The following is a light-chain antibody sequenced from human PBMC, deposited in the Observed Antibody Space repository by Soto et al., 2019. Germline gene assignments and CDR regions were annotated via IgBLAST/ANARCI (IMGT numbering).Light chain of an antibody. CDR2: EVT. J-gene: IGLJ1*01. Sequence: QSVLTQPASVSGSPGQSITISCTGTSGDIGSYNRVSWYQHHPGKAPKLIIYEVTERPSGVSTRFSGSKSGNTASLTISGLQAEDEAEYYCSSYTNINTRACVFGTGTKVTVL. CDR3: SSYTNINTRACV. CDR1: SGDIGSYNR. V-gene: IGLV2-14*01.